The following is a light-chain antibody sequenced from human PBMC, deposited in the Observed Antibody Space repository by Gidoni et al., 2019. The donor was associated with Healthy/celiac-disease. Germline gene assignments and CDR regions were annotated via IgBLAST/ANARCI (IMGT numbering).Light chain of an antibody. V-gene: IGKV3-11*01. CDR2: DAS. J-gene: IGKJ1*01. Sequence: EIVLTQSPATLSLSPVERATLSCRASQSVSSYLAWYQQKPGQAPRLLIYDASNRATGIPARFSGSGSGTDFTLTISSLEPEDFAVYYCQPRSNWPPTWTFGQGTKVEIK. CDR1: QSVSSY. CDR3: QPRSNWPPTWT.